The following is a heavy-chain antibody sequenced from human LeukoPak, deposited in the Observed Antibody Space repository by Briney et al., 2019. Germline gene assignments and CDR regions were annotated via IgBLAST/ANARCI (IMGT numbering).Heavy chain of an antibody. J-gene: IGHJ4*02. D-gene: IGHD6-13*01. CDR1: GASISGYY. Sequence: PSEILSLTCTVPGASISGYYWSWIRQPAGKGLEWIGRIYNNGDTKYNPSLKSRVTMSVDTSKNQLSLKLSSVTAADTAVYFCAREAATAAHLHYWGQGSLVTVSS. CDR2: IYNNGDT. CDR3: AREAATAAHLHY. V-gene: IGHV4-4*07.